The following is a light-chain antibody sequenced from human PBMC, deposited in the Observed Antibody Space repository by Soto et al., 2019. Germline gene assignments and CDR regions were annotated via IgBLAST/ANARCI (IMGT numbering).Light chain of an antibody. V-gene: IGLV1-44*01. CDR1: SSNIGSNT. CDR3: AAWDVSLNGRWV. J-gene: IGLJ3*02. Sequence: QPVLTQPPSASGTPGQRVTISCSGSSSNIGSNTVNWYQRLPGTAPKLLIYSNNQRPSGVPGRFSGSKSGTSASLAISGLQSEDEADYYCAAWDVSLNGRWVFGGGTKVTVL. CDR2: SNN.